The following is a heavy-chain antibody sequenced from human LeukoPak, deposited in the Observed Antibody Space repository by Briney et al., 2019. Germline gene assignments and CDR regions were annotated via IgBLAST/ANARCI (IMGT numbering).Heavy chain of an antibody. V-gene: IGHV3-23*01. CDR2: ISGSGGST. J-gene: IGHJ6*02. Sequence: GSLSLSCAASGFTFSSYAMSWVRQAPGKGLEWVSAISGSGGSTYYADSVKGRFTISRDNSKNTLYLQMNSLRAEDTAVYYCAKDPLDPIWFGEFGDGMDVWGQGTTVTVSS. CDR1: GFTFSSYA. D-gene: IGHD3-10*01. CDR3: AKDPLDPIWFGEFGDGMDV.